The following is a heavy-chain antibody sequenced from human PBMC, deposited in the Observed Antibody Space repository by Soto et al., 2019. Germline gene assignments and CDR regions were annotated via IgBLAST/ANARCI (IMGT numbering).Heavy chain of an antibody. CDR3: ARDPRGVTAIRVGYYFDY. D-gene: IGHD2-21*02. J-gene: IGHJ4*02. CDR1: GFTFSSYW. CDR2: IKQDGSEK. Sequence: EVQLVESGGGLVQPGGSLRLSCAASGFTFSSYWMSWVRQAPGKGLEWVANIKQDGSEKYYVDSVKGRFTISRDNAKNSLYLQMNSLRAEDTAVYYCARDPRGVTAIRVGYYFDYWGQGTLVTVSS. V-gene: IGHV3-7*03.